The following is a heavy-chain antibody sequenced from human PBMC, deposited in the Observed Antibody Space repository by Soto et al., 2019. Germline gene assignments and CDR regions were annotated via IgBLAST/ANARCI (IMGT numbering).Heavy chain of an antibody. Sequence: EVQLVESGGGLVQPGGSLRLSCAASGYTFRNYWMHWVRQAPGKGLVWVSRISDYGRINYADSVKGRFTISRDDAKSELYLHMNNLRAEDTAVYYCARGGVEPFDYWGQGALVTVSS. CDR2: ISDYGRI. D-gene: IGHD3-10*01. CDR3: ARGGVEPFDY. J-gene: IGHJ4*02. CDR1: GYTFRNYW. V-gene: IGHV3-74*01.